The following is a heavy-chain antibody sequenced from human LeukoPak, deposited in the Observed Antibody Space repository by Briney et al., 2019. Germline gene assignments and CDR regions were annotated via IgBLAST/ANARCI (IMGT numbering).Heavy chain of an antibody. Sequence: PGRSLRLSCAASGFTFSNYGMHWVRQAPGKGLEWVAVIWSDGSSKSYADSVKGRFTISRDNSKNTVYPQMNSLRDEDTAVYYCARDLYSSSFDYWGQGTLVTVSS. V-gene: IGHV3-33*01. J-gene: IGHJ4*02. CDR3: ARDLYSSSFDY. CDR2: IWSDGSSK. D-gene: IGHD6-13*01. CDR1: GFTFSNYG.